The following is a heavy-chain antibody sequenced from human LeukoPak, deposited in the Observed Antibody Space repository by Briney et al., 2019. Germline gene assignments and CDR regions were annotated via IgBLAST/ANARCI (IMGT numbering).Heavy chain of an antibody. CDR1: GFTFSDYG. CDR3: VRRRVGVAPASDM. CDR2: CRGKTNSYTT. J-gene: IGHJ3*02. V-gene: IGHV3-72*01. Sequence: GGSLRLSCGASGFTFSDYGMLWVRQAPGEGLEWVARCRGKTNSYTTEYAASVKGRFTISRDDSKNSLYLQMNSLKTEDTAVYYCVRRRVGVAPASDMWGQGTTVTVSS. D-gene: IGHD1-26*01.